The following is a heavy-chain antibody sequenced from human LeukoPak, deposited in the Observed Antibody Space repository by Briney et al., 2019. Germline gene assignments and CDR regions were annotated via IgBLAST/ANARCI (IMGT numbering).Heavy chain of an antibody. CDR3: AREAGFGDNWFDP. D-gene: IGHD1-14*01. CDR2: ISNSGDTV. V-gene: IGHV3-48*03. Sequence: PGGSLRLSCAASGFAFGNYEMNWVRQAPGKGLEWLSYISNSGDTVYYADSVKGRFTISRDNAQNSLYLQMNNLRAKDTALYYCAREAGFGDNWFDPWGQGTLVTVSS. J-gene: IGHJ5*02. CDR1: GFAFGNYE.